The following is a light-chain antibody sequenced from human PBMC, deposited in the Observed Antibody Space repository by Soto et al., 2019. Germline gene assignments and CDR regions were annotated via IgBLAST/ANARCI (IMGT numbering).Light chain of an antibody. CDR3: QHYNNWPPWT. V-gene: IGKV3-15*01. Sequence: EIVLTQSPGTLSLSPGEGATLSCRASQSVSSNLAWYQQKPGQAPRLLIYGASTRATGIPARFSGSGSGTEFTLTISSLQSEDFAVYYCQHYNNWPPWTFGQGTKVEIK. J-gene: IGKJ1*01. CDR1: QSVSSN. CDR2: GAS.